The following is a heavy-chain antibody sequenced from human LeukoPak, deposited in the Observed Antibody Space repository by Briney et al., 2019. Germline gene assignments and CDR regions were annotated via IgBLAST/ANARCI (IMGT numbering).Heavy chain of an antibody. CDR1: GYTFTGYY. Sequence: ASVKVSCKASGYTFTGYYMHWVRQAPGQGLEWMGWISAYNGNTNYAQKLQGRVTMTTDTSTSTAYMELRSLRSDDTAVYYCARVAAGWRYFDYWGQGTLVTVSS. V-gene: IGHV1-18*04. D-gene: IGHD6-19*01. CDR3: ARVAAGWRYFDY. J-gene: IGHJ4*02. CDR2: ISAYNGNT.